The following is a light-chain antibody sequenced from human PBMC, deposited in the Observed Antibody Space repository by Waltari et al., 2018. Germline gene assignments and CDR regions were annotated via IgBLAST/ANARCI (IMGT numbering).Light chain of an antibody. CDR2: GSR. Sequence: QSVLTQPPSVSGAPGQRVTISCTGSGSNIGAGYAVPWYQQVPRAAPKLLIYGSRSRPLGVPDRFFGSTSGTSASLAITGLQAEDEAVYYCQSYDTTLSVVFGGGTKLTVL. V-gene: IGLV1-40*01. CDR1: GSNIGAGYA. CDR3: QSYDTTLSVV. J-gene: IGLJ3*02.